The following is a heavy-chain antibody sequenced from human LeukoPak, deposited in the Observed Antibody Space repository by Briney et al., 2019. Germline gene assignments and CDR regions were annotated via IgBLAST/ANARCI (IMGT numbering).Heavy chain of an antibody. CDR1: GYTFTSYG. Sequence: ASVQVSCQASGYTFTSYGISWVRQAPGQGLEWMGWISAYNGNTNYAQKLQGRVTMTTDTSTSTAYMELRSLRSDDTAVYYCVRDLLSGYIPIDYWGQGTLVTVSS. CDR3: VRDLLSGYIPIDY. CDR2: ISAYNGNT. J-gene: IGHJ4*02. V-gene: IGHV1-18*01. D-gene: IGHD3-3*01.